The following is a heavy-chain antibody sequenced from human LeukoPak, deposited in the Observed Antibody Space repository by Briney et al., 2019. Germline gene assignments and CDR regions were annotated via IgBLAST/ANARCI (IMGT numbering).Heavy chain of an antibody. D-gene: IGHD6-6*01. CDR1: GFTFSTLD. CDR2: ISASGSRT. V-gene: IGHV3-23*01. Sequence: GGSLRLSCAASGFTFSTLDMSWVRQAPGKGLEWVSSISASGSRTYYADSVKGRFTTSRDNSRDTLYLQMNSLRAEDTAVYYCARGGSSSWGYGMDVWGQGTTVTVSS. J-gene: IGHJ6*02. CDR3: ARGGSSSWGYGMDV.